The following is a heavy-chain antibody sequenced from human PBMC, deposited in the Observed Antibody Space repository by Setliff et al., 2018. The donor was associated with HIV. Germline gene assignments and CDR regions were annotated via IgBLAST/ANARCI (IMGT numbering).Heavy chain of an antibody. V-gene: IGHV3-74*01. CDR3: ARGPQYNFWGGYLGL. Sequence: GGSLRLSCVASGLTFSNYWMHWVRQAPGKGLVWVPRIDSDGSDTDYADSVRGRFTISRDNAKNTLYLQMTSLRAEDTAVYYCARGPQYNFWGGYLGLWGRGTLVTVSS. CDR1: GLTFSNYW. CDR2: IDSDGSDT. J-gene: IGHJ4*02. D-gene: IGHD3-3*01.